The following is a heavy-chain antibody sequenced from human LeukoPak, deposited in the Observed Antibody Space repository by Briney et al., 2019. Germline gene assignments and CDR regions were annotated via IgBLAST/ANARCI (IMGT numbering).Heavy chain of an antibody. V-gene: IGHV3-53*01. CDR2: IYSDNT. CDR1: GGSISSGGYS. D-gene: IGHD4/OR15-4a*01. CDR3: ARRAGAYSHPYDY. Sequence: PSETLSLTCGVSGGSISSGGYSWSWVRQAPGKGLEWVSFIYSDNTHYSDSVKGRFTISRDNSKNTLYLQMNSLRAEDTAVYYCARRAGAYSHPYDYWGQGTLVTVSS. J-gene: IGHJ4*02.